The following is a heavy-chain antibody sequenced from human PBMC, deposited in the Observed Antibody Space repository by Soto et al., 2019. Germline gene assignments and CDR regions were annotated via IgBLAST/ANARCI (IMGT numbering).Heavy chain of an antibody. J-gene: IGHJ6*02. CDR2: IIPIFGTP. CDR1: GGTFTNYA. V-gene: IGHV1-69*13. Sequence: SVKVSCKPSGGTFTNYAFSWVRQAPGQGLEWMGGIIPIFGTPDYAQNFQARVTITADESTRTASTELSSLRSDDTAVYYCARERSVGYCITTTCPKPFYYYAMDVWGQGTTVTVSS. D-gene: IGHD2-2*01. CDR3: ARERSVGYCITTTCPKPFYYYAMDV.